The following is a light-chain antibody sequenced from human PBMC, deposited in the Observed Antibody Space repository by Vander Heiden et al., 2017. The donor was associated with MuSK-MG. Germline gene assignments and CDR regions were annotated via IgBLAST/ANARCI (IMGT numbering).Light chain of an antibody. V-gene: IGKV3-20*01. CDR3: QQYGTSKT. CDR1: QSVRSNY. J-gene: IGKJ4*01. Sequence: EIVLTQSPGTLSLSPGERATLSCRASQSVRSNYLAWYQQKPGQAPRLLISDASIRATGIPDRFSGSGSGTDFTLTISRLEPEDFAVYYGQQYGTSKTFGGGTKVEIK. CDR2: DAS.